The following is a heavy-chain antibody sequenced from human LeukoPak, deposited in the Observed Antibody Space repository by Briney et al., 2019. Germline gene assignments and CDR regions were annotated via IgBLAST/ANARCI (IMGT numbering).Heavy chain of an antibody. D-gene: IGHD2-15*01. V-gene: IGHV4-34*01. J-gene: IGHJ4*02. CDR3: ARRCSGGSCYSRRGYSYGLFDY. CDR1: GGSFSGYY. Sequence: SETLSLTCAVYGGSFSGYYWSWIRQPPGKGLEWIGKINHSGSTNYNPSLKSRVTISVDTSKNQFSLKLSSVTAADTAVYYCARRCSGGSCYSRRGYSYGLFDYWGQGTLVTVSS. CDR2: INHSGST.